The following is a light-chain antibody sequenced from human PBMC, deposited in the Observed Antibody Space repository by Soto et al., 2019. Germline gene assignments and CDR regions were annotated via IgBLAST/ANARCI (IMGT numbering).Light chain of an antibody. CDR1: RSVSSY. V-gene: IGKV3-11*01. Sequence: EIVLTQSPATLSLSPGESATLSCRATRSVSSYLAWYQQKPGQAPRLLIYDASSRPTDIHARFSGSGSGTDFTLTIRSLEPEDFALYYCKQRSNWPITVGQGTRLEI. J-gene: IGKJ5*01. CDR3: KQRSNWPIT. CDR2: DAS.